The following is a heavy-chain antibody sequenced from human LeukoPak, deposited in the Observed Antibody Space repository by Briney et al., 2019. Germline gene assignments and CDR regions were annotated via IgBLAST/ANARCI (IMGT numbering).Heavy chain of an antibody. CDR1: GFTFYDYA. CDR2: ISGDDDST. V-gene: IGHV3-43*02. Sequence: PGGYLRLSCAASGFTFYDYAMHWVRQAPGKGLEWVSLISGDDDSTYYADSVKVRFTISRDNSKNSLYLQMNSLRTEDTALYYCAKDLGPSGAAWFDPWGQGTLVTVSS. CDR3: AKDLGPSGAAWFDP. J-gene: IGHJ5*02. D-gene: IGHD4-17*01.